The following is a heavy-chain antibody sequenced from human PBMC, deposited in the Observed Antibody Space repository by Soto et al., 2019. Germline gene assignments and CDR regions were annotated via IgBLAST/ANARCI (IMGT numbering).Heavy chain of an antibody. Sequence: QVQLQESGPGLVKPSQTLYLTCTVSGGSIRSGDYYWSWIRQPPGKGLEWIGYIYYSGSTYYNPSRKSLVTISVDTSKNQFSLKLSSVTAADTAVYYCARDSIAARPNYYYYYGMDVWGQGTTVTVSS. D-gene: IGHD6-6*01. V-gene: IGHV4-30-4*01. CDR3: ARDSIAARPNYYYYYGMDV. CDR2: IYYSGST. J-gene: IGHJ6*02. CDR1: GGSIRSGDYY.